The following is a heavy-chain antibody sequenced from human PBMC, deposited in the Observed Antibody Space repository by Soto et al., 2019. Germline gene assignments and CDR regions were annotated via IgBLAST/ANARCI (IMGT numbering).Heavy chain of an antibody. D-gene: IGHD3-10*01. CDR1: GGSVSSYY. CDR3: ARHGGLTMVRGVLAAFDI. CDR2: IFYSGST. J-gene: IGHJ3*02. Sequence: QVQLQESGPGLVKASETLSLTCTVSGGSVSSYYWSWIRQPPGKGLEWIGYIFYSGSTSYNPSLKSRVTISVDTSKNQCSRKLSSVTAADTAVYYCARHGGLTMVRGVLAAFDIWGQWTMVSVSS. V-gene: IGHV4-59*08.